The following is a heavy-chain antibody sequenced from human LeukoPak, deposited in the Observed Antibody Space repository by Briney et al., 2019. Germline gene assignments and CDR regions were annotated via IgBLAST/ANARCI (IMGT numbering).Heavy chain of an antibody. Sequence: GASVKVSCEASGGTFSSYAISWVRQAPGQGLEWMGRIIPILGIANYAQKFQGRVTITADKSTSTAYMELSSLRSEDTAVYYCAREDHGPLDYWGQGTLVTVSS. V-gene: IGHV1-69*04. CDR1: GGTFSSYA. D-gene: IGHD4-17*01. CDR2: IIPILGIA. J-gene: IGHJ4*02. CDR3: AREDHGPLDY.